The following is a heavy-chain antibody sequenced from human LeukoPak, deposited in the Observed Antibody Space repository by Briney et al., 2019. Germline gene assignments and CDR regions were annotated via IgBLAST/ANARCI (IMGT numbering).Heavy chain of an antibody. CDR3: AKTYCSSTSCYERDY. J-gene: IGHJ4*02. CDR2: ISGSGGST. D-gene: IGHD2-2*01. V-gene: IGHV3-23*01. Sequence: PGGSLRLSCVVSGFTFSSYAMSWVRQAPGKGLEWVSGISGSGGSTYYADSVKGRFTISRDNSKNTLYLQMNSLRAEDTAVYYCAKTYCSSTSCYERDYWGQGTLVTVSS. CDR1: GFTFSSYA.